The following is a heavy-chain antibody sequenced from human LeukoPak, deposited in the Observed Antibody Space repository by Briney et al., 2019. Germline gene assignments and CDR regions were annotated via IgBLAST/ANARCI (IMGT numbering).Heavy chain of an antibody. CDR1: GGSFSGYY. CDR2: ISHSGST. J-gene: IGHJ4*02. V-gene: IGHV4-34*01. D-gene: IGHD5-18*01. CDR3: ARDGGSYGPR. Sequence: SETLSLTCAVYGGSFSGYYWSWIRQPPGKGLEWIGEISHSGSTNYNPSLKSRVTISVDTSKNQFSLKLSYVTAADTAVYYCARDGGSYGPRWGQGTLVAVSS.